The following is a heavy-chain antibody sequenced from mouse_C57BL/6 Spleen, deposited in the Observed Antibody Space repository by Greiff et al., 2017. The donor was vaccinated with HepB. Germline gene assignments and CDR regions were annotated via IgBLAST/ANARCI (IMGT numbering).Heavy chain of an antibody. V-gene: IGHV14-2*01. CDR1: GFNIKDYY. CDR3: ARSLGLGRRAYFDY. CDR2: IDTEDGET. D-gene: IGHD4-1*01. Sequence: EVQLVESGAELVKPGASVKLSCTASGFNIKDYYMHWVKQRTEQGLEWIGRIDTEDGETKYAPKFQGKATITADTSSNTAYLQLSSLTSEATAVYYCARSLGLGRRAYFDYWGQGTTLTVSS. J-gene: IGHJ2*01.